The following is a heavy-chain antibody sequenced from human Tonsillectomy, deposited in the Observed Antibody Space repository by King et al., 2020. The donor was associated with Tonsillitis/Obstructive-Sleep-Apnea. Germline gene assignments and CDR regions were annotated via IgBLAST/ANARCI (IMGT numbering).Heavy chain of an antibody. Sequence: VQLKQWGTGLLKPSETLSLTCAVYGGSFSGYYWSCIRQPPGKGLQWIGEINHSGSTNYNPSLKSRVTISVDTSKNQFSLKLSSVTAADTAVYYCARGGNCSSASCYNRTFDYWGQGTLVTVSS. CDR3: ARGGNCSSASCYNRTFDY. CDR1: GGSFSGYY. D-gene: IGHD2-2*02. J-gene: IGHJ4*02. CDR2: INHSGST. V-gene: IGHV4-34*01.